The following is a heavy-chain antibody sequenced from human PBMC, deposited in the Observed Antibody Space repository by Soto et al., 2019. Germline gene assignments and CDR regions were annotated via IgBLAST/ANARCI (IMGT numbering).Heavy chain of an antibody. Sequence: EVLLLESGGGLVQPGGYLRLSCAASGFTFNTFAMTWVRQAPGKGLEWVSALSGSGSLSYYADSVKGRCTISRDNSKNTMYLKMNNLRVDETAVYFCARDRGGALDSWGQGTLVTVSS. CDR1: GFTFNTFA. D-gene: IGHD2-15*01. V-gene: IGHV3-23*01. CDR3: ARDRGGALDS. CDR2: LSGSGSLS. J-gene: IGHJ4*02.